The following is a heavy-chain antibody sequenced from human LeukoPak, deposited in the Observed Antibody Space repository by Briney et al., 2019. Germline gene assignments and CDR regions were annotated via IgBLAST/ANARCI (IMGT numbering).Heavy chain of an antibody. CDR1: GFMFSNYA. J-gene: IGHJ4*02. Sequence: GGSLRLSCVGSGFMFSNYAIHWVRQAPGKGLVWVSRINGDGSSTSYADSVKGRFTISRDNAKNSLYLQMNSLRAEDTAVYFCARVGALSSSWLLYWGQGTLVTVSS. CDR2: INGDGSST. D-gene: IGHD6-13*01. CDR3: ARVGALSSSWLLY. V-gene: IGHV3-74*01.